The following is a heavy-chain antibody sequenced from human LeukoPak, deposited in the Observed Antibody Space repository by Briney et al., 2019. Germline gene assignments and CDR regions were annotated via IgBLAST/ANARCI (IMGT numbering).Heavy chain of an antibody. CDR1: GYTFTGYY. D-gene: IGHD3-3*01. V-gene: IGHV1-2*02. CDR3: ARGIFRNLGAFDI. CDR2: INPNSGGT. J-gene: IGHJ3*02. Sequence: ASVKVSCKASGYTFTGYYMHWVRQAPGQGLEWMEWINPNSGGTNYAQKFQGRVTMTRDTSISTAYMELSRLRSDDTAVYYCARGIFRNLGAFDIWGQGTMVTVSS.